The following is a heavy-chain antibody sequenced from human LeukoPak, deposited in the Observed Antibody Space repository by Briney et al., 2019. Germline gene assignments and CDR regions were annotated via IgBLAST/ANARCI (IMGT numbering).Heavy chain of an antibody. D-gene: IGHD1-26*01. CDR1: AYSFTRYY. CDR3: ARDRDGKYGWFDP. J-gene: IGHJ5*02. V-gene: IGHV1-46*01. Sequence: ASVKVSCKASAYSFTRYYIHWVRQAPGQGLEWMGLINPSGGSTNYAQKFQGRVTMTTDTSTSTAYMELRSLRSDDTAVYYCARDRDGKYGWFDPWGQGTLVTVSS. CDR2: INPSGGST.